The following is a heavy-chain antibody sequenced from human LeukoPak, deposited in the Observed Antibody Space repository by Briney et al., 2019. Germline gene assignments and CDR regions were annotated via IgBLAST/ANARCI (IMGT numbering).Heavy chain of an antibody. CDR2: ISAYNGNT. Sequence: EASVKVSRKASGYTFTSYGISWVRQAPGQGLEWMGWISAYNGNTNYAQKLQGRVTMTTDTSTSTAYMELSSLRSEDTAVYYCARQWLAVDYYYYGMDVWGQGTTVTVSS. CDR3: ARQWLAVDYYYYGMDV. J-gene: IGHJ6*02. CDR1: GYTFTSYG. D-gene: IGHD6-19*01. V-gene: IGHV1-18*01.